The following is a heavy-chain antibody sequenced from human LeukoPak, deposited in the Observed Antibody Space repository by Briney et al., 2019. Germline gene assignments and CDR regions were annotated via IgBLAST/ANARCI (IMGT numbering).Heavy chain of an antibody. J-gene: IGHJ5*02. CDR1: GGSISSYY. D-gene: IGHD6-13*01. Sequence: SETLSLTCTVSGGSISSYYWSWIRRPPGKGLEWIGYIYYSGSTNYNPSLKSRVTISVDTSKNQFSLRLSSVTAADTAMYYCARLYSSNRVDPWGQGTLVTVSS. CDR3: ARLYSSNRVDP. V-gene: IGHV4-59*01. CDR2: IYYSGST.